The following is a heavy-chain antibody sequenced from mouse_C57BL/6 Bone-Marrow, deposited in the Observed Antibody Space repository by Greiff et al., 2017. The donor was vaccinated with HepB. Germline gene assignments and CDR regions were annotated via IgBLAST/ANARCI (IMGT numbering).Heavy chain of an antibody. D-gene: IGHD3-1*01. CDR1: GFTFSSYA. CDR2: ISSGGDYI. J-gene: IGHJ3*01. Sequence: EVNVVESGEGLVKPGGSLKLSCAASGFTFSSYAMSWVRQTPEKRLEWVAYISSGGDYIYYADTVKGRFTISRDNARNTLYLQMSSLKSEDTAMYYCTRGGYPPFAYWGQGTLVTVSA. CDR3: TRGGYPPFAY. V-gene: IGHV5-9-1*02.